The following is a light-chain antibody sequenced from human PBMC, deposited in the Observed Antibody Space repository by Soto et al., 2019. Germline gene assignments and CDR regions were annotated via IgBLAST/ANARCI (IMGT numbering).Light chain of an antibody. J-gene: IGKJ1*01. CDR2: DAS. Sequence: DIQMTQSPSTLSASVGDRVTITCRASQSISSWLAWYQQKPGKAPKLLIYDASSLESGAPSRFSGSGSRTEFTLTISRLQPDDFATYDCQQYNSYSPTFGQGTKVEIK. CDR1: QSISSW. V-gene: IGKV1-5*01. CDR3: QQYNSYSPT.